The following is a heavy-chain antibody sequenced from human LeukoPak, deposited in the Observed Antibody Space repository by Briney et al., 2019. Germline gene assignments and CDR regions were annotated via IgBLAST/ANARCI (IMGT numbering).Heavy chain of an antibody. V-gene: IGHV3-7*01. J-gene: IGHJ4*02. D-gene: IGHD3-10*01. Sequence: PGGSLRLSCATSGFIFTDCWMAWVRQAPGKGLEWVANIKEDGSDKNYMDSLKGRITISRDNAKNSVYLQMNSLRAEDTAVYYCAKEYGSHFDYWGQGTLVTVSS. CDR1: GFIFTDCW. CDR2: IKEDGSDK. CDR3: AKEYGSHFDY.